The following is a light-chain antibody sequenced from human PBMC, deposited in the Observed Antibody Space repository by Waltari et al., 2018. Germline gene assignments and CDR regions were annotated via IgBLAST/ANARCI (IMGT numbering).Light chain of an antibody. J-gene: IGKJ4*01. CDR1: QSVRTN. V-gene: IGKV3-15*01. Sequence: VLLTQSPASLSVSPGDTVILSCRASQSVRTNLVWYQQKAGQAPRTLIYGASTRASGVPSRFSGSGSATDFTLIISSLQSEDAAVYFCQQYYVWPPITFGGGTKLEI. CDR3: QQYYVWPPIT. CDR2: GAS.